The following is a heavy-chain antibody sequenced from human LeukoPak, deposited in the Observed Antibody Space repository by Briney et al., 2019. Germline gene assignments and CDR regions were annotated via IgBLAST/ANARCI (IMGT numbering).Heavy chain of an antibody. CDR3: ARVRGQWLTYYFDY. D-gene: IGHD6-19*01. J-gene: IGHJ4*02. CDR1: GGTFSSYA. CDR2: IIPIFGTA. V-gene: IGHV1-69*06. Sequence: ASVKVSCKASGGTFSSYAISWVRQAPGQGLEWMGGIIPIFGTANYAQKFRGRVAITADKSTRTAYMELSRLRSDDTAVYYCARVRGQWLTYYFDYWGQGTLVTVSS.